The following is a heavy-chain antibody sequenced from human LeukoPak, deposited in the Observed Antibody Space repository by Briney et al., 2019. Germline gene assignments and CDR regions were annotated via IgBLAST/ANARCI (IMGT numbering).Heavy chain of an antibody. J-gene: IGHJ4*02. Sequence: PGGSLRLSCAASGFTFSNYWMSWVRQAPGKGLEWVANIKQDGSEKFYVDSVKGRFTISRDNAKNSLYLQMNSLRAEDTAVYYCARDFYSGSYYHEALTDYWGQGTLVTVSS. V-gene: IGHV3-7*01. CDR1: GFTFSNYW. CDR2: IKQDGSEK. CDR3: ARDFYSGSYYHEALTDY. D-gene: IGHD1-26*01.